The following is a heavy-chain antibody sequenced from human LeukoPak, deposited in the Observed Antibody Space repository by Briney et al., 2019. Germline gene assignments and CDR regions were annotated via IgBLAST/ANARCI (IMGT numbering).Heavy chain of an antibody. J-gene: IGHJ4*02. CDR1: GGSISSSTYY. D-gene: IGHD6-13*01. V-gene: IGHV4-39*07. Sequence: SETLSLTCTVSGGSISSSTYYWGWIRQPPGKGLEWIGSIYYSGSTYYNLSLKSRVTISVDTSMNQFSLKLSSVTAADTAVYYCARVGGIAAPTNYFDYWGQGTLSPSPQ. CDR3: ARVGGIAAPTNYFDY. CDR2: IYYSGST.